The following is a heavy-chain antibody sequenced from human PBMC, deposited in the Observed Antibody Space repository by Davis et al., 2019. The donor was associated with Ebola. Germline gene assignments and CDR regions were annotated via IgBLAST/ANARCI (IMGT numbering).Heavy chain of an antibody. Sequence: GESLKISCAASGFTFSDYYMSWIRQAPGKGLEWVSYISSSGSTIYYADSVKGRFTISRDNAKNSLYLQMNSLRAEDTAVYYCARVSAAPFDYWGQGTLVTVSS. CDR1: GFTFSDYY. J-gene: IGHJ4*02. CDR2: ISSSGSTI. CDR3: ARVSAAPFDY. V-gene: IGHV3-11*04. D-gene: IGHD6-13*01.